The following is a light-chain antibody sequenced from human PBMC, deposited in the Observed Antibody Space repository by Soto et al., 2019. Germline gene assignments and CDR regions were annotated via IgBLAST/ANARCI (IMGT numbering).Light chain of an antibody. Sequence: EIVLTQSPGTLSVSPGERATLSCRASQSVSSNLAWYQQKPGQTPSLLIYGTSTRATGIPARFSGRGSGTEFTLTISSLQSEDFAVYYCQQYDNWPLTFGQGTKVDIK. CDR3: QQYDNWPLT. CDR2: GTS. V-gene: IGKV3D-15*01. J-gene: IGKJ1*01. CDR1: QSVSSN.